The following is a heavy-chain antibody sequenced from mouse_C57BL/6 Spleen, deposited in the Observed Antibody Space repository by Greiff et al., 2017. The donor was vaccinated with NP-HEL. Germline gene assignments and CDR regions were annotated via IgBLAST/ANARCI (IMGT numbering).Heavy chain of an antibody. CDR1: GFNITNTY. CDR2: IDPANGNT. V-gene: IGHV14-3*01. CDR3: SGGDGFDY. J-gene: IGHJ2*01. D-gene: IGHD3-3*01. Sequence: EVQLQQPGAELVRPGASVKLSCTASGFNITNTYMHWVKQRPEQGLEWIGRIDPANGNTKYDPKFQGKATITADQSSNTAYMQLSSLTSEDAAICASSGGDGFDYWGQGTTLTVSS.